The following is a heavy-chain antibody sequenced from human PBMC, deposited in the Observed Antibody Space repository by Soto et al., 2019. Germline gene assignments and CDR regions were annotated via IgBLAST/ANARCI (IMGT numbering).Heavy chain of an antibody. CDR2: VSGSGGST. J-gene: IGHJ4*02. Sequence: EVQLLESGGGLVQPGGSLRLSCAASGFTFSSHAMSWVRQAPGKGLEWVLAVSGSGGSTYYADSVKGRFTISRDNSKNTLYLQMNSLRAEDTAVYYCAKALITGTTPFDYWGQGTLVTVSS. CDR3: AKALITGTTPFDY. CDR1: GFTFSSHA. D-gene: IGHD1-20*01. V-gene: IGHV3-23*01.